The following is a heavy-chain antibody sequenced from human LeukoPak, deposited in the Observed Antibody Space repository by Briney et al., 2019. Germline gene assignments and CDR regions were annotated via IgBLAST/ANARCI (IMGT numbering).Heavy chain of an antibody. Sequence: SETLSLTCAVYGGSFSGYYWSWIRQPPGKGLEWIGEINHSGSTNYNPSLKGRVTISVDTSKNQFSLKLSSVTAADTAVYYCARALGRITIFGVVRYYGMDVWGQGTTVTVSS. CDR1: GGSFSGYY. D-gene: IGHD3-3*01. J-gene: IGHJ6*02. CDR2: INHSGST. CDR3: ARALGRITIFGVVRYYGMDV. V-gene: IGHV4-34*01.